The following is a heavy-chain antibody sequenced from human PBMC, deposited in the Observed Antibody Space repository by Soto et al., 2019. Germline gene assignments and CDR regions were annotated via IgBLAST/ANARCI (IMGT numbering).Heavy chain of an antibody. CDR1: GYSFTSFD. J-gene: IGHJ4*02. CDR3: ARPAQGDYDF. V-gene: IGHV1-8*01. CDR2: MNPNDGNT. D-gene: IGHD4-17*01. Sequence: QLQLVQSGAEVKKPGASVKVSCKASGYSFTSFDINWVRQATGQGLEWMGWMNPNDGNTAYAHKFQGKVNMTRNTSISTAYMELSSLRSEDTAVYYCARPAQGDYDFWGQGTLVTVSS.